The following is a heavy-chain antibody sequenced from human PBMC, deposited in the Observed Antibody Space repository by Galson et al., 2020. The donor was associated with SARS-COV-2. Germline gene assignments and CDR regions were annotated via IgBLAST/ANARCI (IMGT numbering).Heavy chain of an antibody. J-gene: IGHJ6*03. V-gene: IGHV1-18*04. CDR3: ARVTLIADYDFWSGPRNYYYDMDV. Sequence: ASVKVSCKASGYTFTSYGISWVRQAPGQGLEWMGWISAYNGNTNYAQKLQGRVTMTTDTSTSTAYMELRSLRSDDTAVYYCARVTLIADYDFWSGPRNYYYDMDVWGKGTTVTVSS. CDR2: ISAYNGNT. D-gene: IGHD3-3*01. CDR1: GYTFTSYG.